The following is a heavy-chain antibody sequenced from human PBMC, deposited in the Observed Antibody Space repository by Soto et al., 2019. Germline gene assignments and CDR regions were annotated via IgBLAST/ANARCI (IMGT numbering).Heavy chain of an antibody. D-gene: IGHD4-17*01. CDR1: GGSISSGNDS. V-gene: IGHV4-30-2*01. Sequence: QLRLQESGSGLVKPSQTLSLTCAVSGGSISSGNDSWSWIRQPPGKGLEWIGYIFHSGSPYYNPSIKSRVALSVDRSKNQCSLRLSSVPAPATAVYFCARALHAYGGWYSELWGRGTLVTVSS. CDR3: ARALHAYGGWYSEL. J-gene: IGHJ2*01. CDR2: IFHSGSP.